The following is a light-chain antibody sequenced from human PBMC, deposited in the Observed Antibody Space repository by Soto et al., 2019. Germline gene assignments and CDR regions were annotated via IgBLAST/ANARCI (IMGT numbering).Light chain of an antibody. Sequence: QSVLTQPPSASGSPGQAVTISCTGASSGIGSYNFVSWYQQHPDKAPKLLIYDVTQRPSGVPDRFSGSKAGNTASLTVSGLLAEYEADYYCTSYAGSNFPVVFGGGTKLTVL. CDR2: DVT. CDR1: SSGIGSYNF. J-gene: IGLJ2*01. V-gene: IGLV2-8*01. CDR3: TSYAGSNFPVV.